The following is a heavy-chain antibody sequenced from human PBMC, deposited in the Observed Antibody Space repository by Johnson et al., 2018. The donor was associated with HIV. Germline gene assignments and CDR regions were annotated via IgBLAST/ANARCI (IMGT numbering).Heavy chain of an antibody. V-gene: IGHV3-74*01. J-gene: IGHJ3*02. CDR2: INSDGSSA. D-gene: IGHD4-17*01. CDR1: GFTFSTNW. Sequence: VQLVESGGDLVQPGGSLRLSCVGSGFTFSTNWMHWVRQAPGKGLVWVSRINSDGSSASYAESVKGRFTISRDNAKNTLYLQMDSLGAEDTAVYYCARERLTTHAFDIWGQGTMVTVSS. CDR3: ARERLTTHAFDI.